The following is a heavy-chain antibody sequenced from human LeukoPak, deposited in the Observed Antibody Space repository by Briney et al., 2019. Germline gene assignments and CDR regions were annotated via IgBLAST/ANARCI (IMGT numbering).Heavy chain of an antibody. V-gene: IGHV4-34*01. CDR2: INHSGST. D-gene: IGHD3-10*01. J-gene: IGHJ4*02. CDR3: ASGIRRSGSYPRPDY. CDR1: GGSISSYY. Sequence: SETLSLTCTVSGGSISSYYWSWIRQPPGKGLEWIGEINHSGSTNYNPSLKSRVTISVDTSKNQFSLKLSSVTAADTAVYYCASGIRRSGSYPRPDYWGQGTLVTVSS.